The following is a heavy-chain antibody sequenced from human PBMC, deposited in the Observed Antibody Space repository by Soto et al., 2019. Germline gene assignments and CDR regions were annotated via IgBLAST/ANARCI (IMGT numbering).Heavy chain of an antibody. V-gene: IGHV3-49*03. D-gene: IGHD1-7*01. CDR2: IRSKAYGGTT. CDR3: ARDGVSSTEYTWNYGTYFDY. Sequence: PGGSLRLSCTASGFTFGDYAMGWFRQAPGKGLEWVGFIRSKAYGGTTEYAASVKGRFTISRDDSKSIAYLQMNSLKTEDTAVYYCARDGVSSTEYTWNYGTYFDYWGQGALVTVSS. CDR1: GFTFGDYA. J-gene: IGHJ4*02.